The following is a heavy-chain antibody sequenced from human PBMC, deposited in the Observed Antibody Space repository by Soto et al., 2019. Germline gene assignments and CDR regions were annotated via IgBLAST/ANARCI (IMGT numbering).Heavy chain of an antibody. Sequence: SETLSLTCIVCGESISSSSYYWGWIRQPPGKGLEWIGSIYYSGRTYYNPSFKSRVTISIDTSKNQFSLKLSSVTATDTAVYYCARQRTTVVTQAYFDHWGQGALVTVSS. CDR2: IYYSGRT. D-gene: IGHD2-21*02. CDR3: ARQRTTVVTQAYFDH. V-gene: IGHV4-39*01. CDR1: GESISSSSYY. J-gene: IGHJ4*02.